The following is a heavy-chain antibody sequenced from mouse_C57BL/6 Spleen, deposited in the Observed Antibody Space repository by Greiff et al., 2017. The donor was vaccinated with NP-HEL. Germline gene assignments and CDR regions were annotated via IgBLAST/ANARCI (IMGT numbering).Heavy chain of an antibody. CDR2: IRNKASGYTT. Sequence: EVQLEESGGGLVQPGGSLSLSCAASGFTFTDYYMSWVRQPPGQALEWLGFIRNKASGYTTEYSASVKGRFTISRDNSQSILYLQMNALRAEDSATYYGARDKDGYLDVWGPGTTVTVSS. J-gene: IGHJ1*01. CDR1: GFTFTDYY. V-gene: IGHV7-3*01. CDR3: ARDKDGYLDV.